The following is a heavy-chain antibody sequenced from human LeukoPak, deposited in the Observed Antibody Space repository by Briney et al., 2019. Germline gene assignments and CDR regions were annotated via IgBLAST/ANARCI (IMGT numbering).Heavy chain of an antibody. CDR2: ISSSSSYI. CDR1: GFTFSSYA. J-gene: IGHJ6*03. V-gene: IGHV3-21*01. Sequence: GGSLRLSCAAPGFTFSSYAMSWVRQAPGKGLEWVSSISSSSSYIYYADSVKGRFTISRDNAKNSLYLQMNSLRAEDTAVYYCARVLVVVPAAAMDVWGKGTTVTVSS. D-gene: IGHD2-2*01. CDR3: ARVLVVVPAAAMDV.